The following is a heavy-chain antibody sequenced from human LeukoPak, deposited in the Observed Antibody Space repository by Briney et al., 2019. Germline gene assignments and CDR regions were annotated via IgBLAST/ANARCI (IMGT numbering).Heavy chain of an antibody. J-gene: IGHJ6*03. CDR1: GGSISSYY. D-gene: IGHD6-13*01. V-gene: IGHV4-4*07. CDR2: IYTSGST. CDR3: AKDRIPYSSSWYHYHYYTDV. Sequence: SETLSLTCTVSGGSISSYYWSWIRQPAGKGLEWIGRIYTSGSTNYNPSLKSRVTMSVDTSKNQFSLKLSSVTAADTAVYYCAKDRIPYSSSWYHYHYYTDVWGKGTTVTVSS.